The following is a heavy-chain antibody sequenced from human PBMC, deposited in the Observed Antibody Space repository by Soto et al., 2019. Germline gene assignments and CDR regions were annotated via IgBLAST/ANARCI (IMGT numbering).Heavy chain of an antibody. D-gene: IGHD2-2*01. CDR2: VSGDNANT. Sequence: QVQLVQSGAEVKKPGTSVKVSCTASGYTFSSHGISWVRQAPGQGLQWIGWVSGDNANTNYAQSLQGRVTMTTDTSTNTGHMELRSLRSDDTAVYYFARVLVYCRIGTCQLEWFDPWGQGTLVIVSS. CDR3: ARVLVYCRIGTCQLEWFDP. CDR1: GYTFSSHG. V-gene: IGHV1-18*01. J-gene: IGHJ5*02.